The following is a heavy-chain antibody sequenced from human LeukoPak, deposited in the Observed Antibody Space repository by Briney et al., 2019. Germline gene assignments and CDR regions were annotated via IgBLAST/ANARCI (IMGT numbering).Heavy chain of an antibody. CDR1: GFTFSNAW. V-gene: IGHV3-15*01. CDR2: IKSKTDGGTT. Sequence: KPGGSLRLSCAASGFTFSNAWMSWVRQAPGKGLEWVGRIKSKTDGGTTDCAAPVKGRFTISRDDSKNTLYLQMNSLKTEDTAVYYCTTTIPPDDPLILEWLPRADIWGQGTMVTVSS. CDR3: TTTIPPDDPLILEWLPRADI. J-gene: IGHJ3*02. D-gene: IGHD3-3*01.